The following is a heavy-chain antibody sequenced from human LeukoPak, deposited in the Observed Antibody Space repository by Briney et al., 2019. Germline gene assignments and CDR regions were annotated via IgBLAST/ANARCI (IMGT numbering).Heavy chain of an antibody. CDR2: TYYRCKLYN. J-gene: IGHJ5*02. V-gene: IGHV6-1*01. Sequence: TSQTLSLTCAVSGDIVSSNSAAWDWIRQSPSRGLEWLERTYYRCKLYNDYAVSVKSRITINPDTSKNQFSLQLNSVTPEDTAVYYCARDQQQLVLWPTPHYSNWFDPWGQGTLVTVSS. CDR1: GDIVSSNSAA. D-gene: IGHD6-13*01. CDR3: ARDQQQLVLWPTPHYSNWFDP.